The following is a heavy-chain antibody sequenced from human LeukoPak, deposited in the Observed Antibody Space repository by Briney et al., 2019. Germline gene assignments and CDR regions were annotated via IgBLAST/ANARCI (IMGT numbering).Heavy chain of an antibody. V-gene: IGHV1-69*01. CDR3: AREMMAGTLIGYFDL. CDR1: GGTFSSYA. Sequence: SVKVSCKASGGTFSSYAISWVRQAPGQGLEWMGGIIPIFGTANYAQKFQGRVTITADESTSTAYMELSSLRSEDTAVYYCAREMMAGTLIGYFDLWGRGTLVTVSS. J-gene: IGHJ2*01. D-gene: IGHD6-19*01. CDR2: IIPIFGTA.